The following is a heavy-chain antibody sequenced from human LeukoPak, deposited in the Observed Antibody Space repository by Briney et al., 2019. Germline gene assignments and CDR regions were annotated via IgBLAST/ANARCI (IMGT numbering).Heavy chain of an antibody. J-gene: IGHJ2*01. D-gene: IGHD5-12*01. V-gene: IGHV3-48*01. CDR2: ISSGGSTI. Sequence: GGSLRLSCAASGFIFSNYDMNWVRQAPGKGLEWVSFISSGGSTIFYADSVKGRFTISRDDAKNSLYVQMNNLRVEDTAVYYCARDENGDSDFDLWGRGTLVTVSS. CDR3: ARDENGDSDFDL. CDR1: GFIFSNYD.